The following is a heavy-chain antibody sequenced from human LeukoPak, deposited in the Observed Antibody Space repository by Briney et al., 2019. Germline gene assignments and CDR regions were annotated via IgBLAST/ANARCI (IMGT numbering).Heavy chain of an antibody. CDR2: IGTAGDT. CDR3: ARVSTLAVLDV. CDR1: GFTFSRYD. V-gene: IGHV3-13*01. D-gene: IGHD1-1*01. J-gene: IGHJ6*02. Sequence: PGGSLRLSCAASGFTFSRYDMHWVRQATGKGLEWVSSIGTAGDTYYPGSVKGRFTISRENAKNSLYLQMNSLRAGDTAVYYCARVSTLAVLDVCGQGTTVTVSS.